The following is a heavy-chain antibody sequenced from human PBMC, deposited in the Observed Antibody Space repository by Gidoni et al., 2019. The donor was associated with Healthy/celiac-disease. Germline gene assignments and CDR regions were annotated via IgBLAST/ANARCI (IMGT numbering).Heavy chain of an antibody. CDR2: INHSGST. V-gene: IGHV4-34*01. D-gene: IGHD6-19*01. Sequence: QVQLQQWCAGLLKPSETLSLTCAVYGGSFSGYYWSWIRQPPGKGLEWIGEINHSGSTNYNPSLKSRVTISVDTSKNQFSLKLSSVTAADTAVYYCARGGGIAVAGELDYWGQGTLVTVSS. J-gene: IGHJ4*02. CDR1: GGSFSGYY. CDR3: ARGGGIAVAGELDY.